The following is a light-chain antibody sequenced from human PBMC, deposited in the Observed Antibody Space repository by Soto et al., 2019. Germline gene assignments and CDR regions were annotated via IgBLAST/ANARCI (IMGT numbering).Light chain of an antibody. J-gene: IGKJ2*01. V-gene: IGKV3-15*01. CDR1: QSVSGY. CDR3: QQYINWPRT. CDR2: DAS. Sequence: EIVMTQSPATLSLSPGERATLSCRASQSVSGYLAWYQQKPGQAPRLLIYDASTRDTGIPARFSGSGSGTEFTLTISSLQSEDFAVYFCQQYINWPRTFGQGTKLEIK.